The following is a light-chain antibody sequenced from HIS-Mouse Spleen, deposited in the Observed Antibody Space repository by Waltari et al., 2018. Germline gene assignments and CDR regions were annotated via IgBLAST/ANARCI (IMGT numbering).Light chain of an antibody. Sequence: SYELTQPPSVSVSPGQTARITCSGDALPKKYAYWYQQKSGQAPVLVISEDRKRPSGIPERFSGSSSGTMDTLTISGAQVEDEADYYCYSTDSSGNHRVFGGGTKLTVL. V-gene: IGLV3-10*01. CDR1: ALPKKY. CDR2: EDR. CDR3: YSTDSSGNHRV. J-gene: IGLJ2*01.